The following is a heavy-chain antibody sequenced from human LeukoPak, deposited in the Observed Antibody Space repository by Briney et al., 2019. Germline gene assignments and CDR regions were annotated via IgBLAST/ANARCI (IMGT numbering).Heavy chain of an antibody. D-gene: IGHD1-26*01. CDR2: INPSGGST. V-gene: IGHV1-46*01. CDR1: GGTFSSYA. Sequence: ASVKVSCKASGGTFSSYAISWVRQAPGQGLEWMGIINPSGGSTSYAQKFQGRVTMTRDTSTSTVYMELSSLRSEDTAVYYCARDPGYSGSHRGSFDIWGQGTMVTVSS. J-gene: IGHJ3*02. CDR3: ARDPGYSGSHRGSFDI.